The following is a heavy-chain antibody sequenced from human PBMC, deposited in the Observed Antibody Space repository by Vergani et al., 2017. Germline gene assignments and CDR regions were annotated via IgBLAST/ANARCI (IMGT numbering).Heavy chain of an antibody. CDR1: GFKIERYG. CDR3: ARDRYKTGGDLDS. CDR2: ISFDSLIK. J-gene: IGHJ4*02. Sequence: EVLLVESGGGLVQPGRSLRLSCAASGFKIERYGINWVRQRPGKGLEWVSFISFDSLIKGYAASVKGRFTISRDNDKNSVYFQMNSVTFDDTAVYYCARDRYKTGGDLDSWGQGTLVTVSS. V-gene: IGHV3-9*01. D-gene: IGHD5-24*01.